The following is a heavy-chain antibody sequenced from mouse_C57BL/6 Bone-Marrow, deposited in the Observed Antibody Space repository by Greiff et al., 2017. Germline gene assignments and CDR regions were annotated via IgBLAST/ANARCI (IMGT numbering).Heavy chain of an antibody. CDR2: IDPSDSYT. CDR3: ASCTTGEEYFDV. Sequence: QVQLQQPGAELVKPGASVKLSCKASGYTFTSYWMQWVKQRPGQGLEWIGEIDPSDSYTNYNQKFKGKATLTVATSSSTASMQLSSLTSADYEGSSCASCTTGEEYFDVWGTGTTVTVSS. J-gene: IGHJ1*03. V-gene: IGHV1-50*01. D-gene: IGHD2-14*01. CDR1: GYTFTSYW.